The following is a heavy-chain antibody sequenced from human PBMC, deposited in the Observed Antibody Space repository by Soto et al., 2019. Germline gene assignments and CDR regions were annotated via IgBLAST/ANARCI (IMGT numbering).Heavy chain of an antibody. J-gene: IGHJ4*02. D-gene: IGHD3-22*01. CDR2: ISGSGGST. CDR3: AKERYYYDSSGYFDYFDY. V-gene: IGHV3-23*01. Sequence: GGSLRLSCAASGFTFSSYAMSWVRQAPGKGLEWVSAISGSGGSTYYADSVKGRFTISRDNSKNTLYLQMNSLRAEDTAVYYCAKERYYYDSSGYFDYFDYWGQGTLVTVSS. CDR1: GFTFSSYA.